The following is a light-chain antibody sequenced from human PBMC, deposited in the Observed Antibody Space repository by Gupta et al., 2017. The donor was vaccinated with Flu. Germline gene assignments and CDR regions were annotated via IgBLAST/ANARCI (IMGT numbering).Light chain of an antibody. CDR1: QSIRNW. J-gene: IGKJ1*01. V-gene: IGKV1-5*03. CDR2: MAS. CDR3: QQENNSLGT. Sequence: PSTLSASVGDRVTITCRASQSIRNWLAWYQQKPGKAPNLLIYMASRVDSGVPSRFSGSGSGTEFTLTISSRQPDDFATYYCQQENNSLGTFGQGTKVEIK.